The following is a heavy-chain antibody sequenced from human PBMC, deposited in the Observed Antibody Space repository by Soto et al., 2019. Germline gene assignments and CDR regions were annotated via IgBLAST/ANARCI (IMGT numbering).Heavy chain of an antibody. CDR3: ARRDTTLTPTYHEYFFDS. CDR1: GFTFSSYA. V-gene: IGHV3-23*01. Sequence: PGGSLRLSCVASGFTFSSYAMSWVRQAPGKGLEWVSGTFGRGDATYYGDSVKGRFIVSRDNSKNTLYLQMNSLRAEDTAVYYCARRDTTLTPTYHEYFFDSWGQGILVTVSS. J-gene: IGHJ4*02. D-gene: IGHD1-26*01. CDR2: TFGRGDAT.